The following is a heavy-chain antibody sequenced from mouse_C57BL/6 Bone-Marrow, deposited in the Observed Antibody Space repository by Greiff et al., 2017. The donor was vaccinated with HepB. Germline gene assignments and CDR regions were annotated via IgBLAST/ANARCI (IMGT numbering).Heavy chain of an antibody. D-gene: IGHD1-1*01. CDR3: ARIHYGSSPYFDY. CDR2: IDPSDSYT. V-gene: IGHV1-69*01. Sequence: VQLQQPGAELVMPGASVKLSCKASGYTFTSYWMHWVKQRPRQGLEWIGEIDPSDSYTNYNQKFKGKSTLTVDKSSSTAYMQLSSLTSEDSAVYYCARIHYGSSPYFDYWGQGTTLTVSS. J-gene: IGHJ2*01. CDR1: GYTFTSYW.